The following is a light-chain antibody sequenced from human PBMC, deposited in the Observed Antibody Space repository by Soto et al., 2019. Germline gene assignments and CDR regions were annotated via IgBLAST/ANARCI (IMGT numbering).Light chain of an antibody. CDR2: KAS. J-gene: IGKJ4*01. CDR1: QSISRW. V-gene: IGKV1-5*03. Sequence: DIQMTQSPSTLSASVGDRVTITCRASQSISRWLAWSQQKPGKAPNLLIYKASSFESGVPSRFSGSGSGTEFTLTVSSLQADDFATYYCQQYDSYPLTFGGWTKVEI. CDR3: QQYDSYPLT.